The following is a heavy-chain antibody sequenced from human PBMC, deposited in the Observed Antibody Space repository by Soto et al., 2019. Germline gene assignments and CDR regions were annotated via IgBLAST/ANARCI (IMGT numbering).Heavy chain of an antibody. CDR3: ARSFRGVSLD. CDR2: INHSGTI. V-gene: IGHV4-34*02. CDR1: GGSFSYYY. D-gene: IGHD3-10*01. J-gene: IGHJ4*02. Sequence: QVQLQQWGPGLLKPSETLSLTCSVNGGSFSYYYWSWIRQSPGKGLEWIGEINHSGTINFNPSLKSRVSISIDTSENQFSLTLRSVTAADTAIYYCARSFRGVSLDWGQGTLVTDSS.